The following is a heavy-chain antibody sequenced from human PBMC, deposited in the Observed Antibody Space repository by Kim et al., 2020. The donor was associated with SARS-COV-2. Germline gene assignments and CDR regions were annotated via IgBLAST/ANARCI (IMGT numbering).Heavy chain of an antibody. V-gene: IGHV4-31*03. J-gene: IGHJ4*02. CDR3: AIVKAVAADRNFDY. CDR2: IYYSGST. CDR1: GGSISSGGYY. Sequence: SETLSLTCTVSGGSISSGGYYWSWIRQHPGKGLEWIGYIYYSGSTYSNPSLKSRVTIPVDTSKTQFSLKLSSVTAAATAVYYCAIVKAVAADRNFDYWGQGTLVTVSP. D-gene: IGHD6-19*01.